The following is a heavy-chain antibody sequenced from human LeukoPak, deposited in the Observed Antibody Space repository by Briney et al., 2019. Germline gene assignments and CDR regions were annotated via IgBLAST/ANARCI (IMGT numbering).Heavy chain of an antibody. CDR2: ISGSGGST. V-gene: IGHV3-23*01. CDR1: GFTFSSYA. J-gene: IGHJ4*02. Sequence: GGSLRLSCAASGFTFSSYAVSWVRQAPGKGLEWVSAISGSGGSTYYADSVKGRFTISRDNSKNTLYLQMNSLRAEDTAVYYCANVDTAMVTHIFWGQGTLVTVSS. D-gene: IGHD5-18*01. CDR3: ANVDTAMVTHIF.